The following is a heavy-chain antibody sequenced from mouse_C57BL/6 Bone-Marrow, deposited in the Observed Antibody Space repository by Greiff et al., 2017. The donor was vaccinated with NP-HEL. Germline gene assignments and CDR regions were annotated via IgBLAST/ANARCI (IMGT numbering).Heavy chain of an antibody. CDR1: GYTFTDYY. CDR2: INPYNGGT. CDR3: TVVARDYFDY. Sequence: VHVKQSGPVLVKPGASVKMSCKASGYTFTDYYMNWVKQSHGKSLEWIGVINPYNGGTSYNQKFKGKATLTVDKSSSTAYMELNSLTSEDSAVYFTTVVARDYFDYWGQGTTLTVSS. J-gene: IGHJ2*01. V-gene: IGHV1-19*01. D-gene: IGHD1-1*01.